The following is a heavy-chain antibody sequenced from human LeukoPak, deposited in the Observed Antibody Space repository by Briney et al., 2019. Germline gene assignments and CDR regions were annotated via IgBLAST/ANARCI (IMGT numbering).Heavy chain of an antibody. J-gene: IGHJ3*02. CDR2: IIPIFGSA. Sequence: SVKGSCKASGGSFSNFAFSWVRQAPGQGLEWLGGIIPIFGSANYAQTFQGRVTITADESTSTVYMELSSLRSEDTAVYYCARGVRDWGGSAFDIWGQGTMVTVSS. CDR3: ARGVRDWGGSAFDI. D-gene: IGHD2-21*02. CDR1: GGSFSNFA. V-gene: IGHV1-69*01.